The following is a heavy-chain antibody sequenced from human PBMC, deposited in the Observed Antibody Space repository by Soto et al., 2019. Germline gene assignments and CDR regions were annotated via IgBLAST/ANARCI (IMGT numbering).Heavy chain of an antibody. CDR1: GFTFASYA. J-gene: IGHJ5*01. CDR3: LKDRHVYDREGYPRGWFDS. D-gene: IGHD2-15*01. V-gene: IGHV3-23*01. Sequence: EVQFLESGGGLVQPGGSLTLSCSGSGFTFASYALNWVRQAPGKGLQWVSGINDDGSRTYYADSVKGRFTISRDNAKRTLILEMSSLRVEDTATYYCLKDRHVYDREGYPRGWFDSWGRGALVSVSS. CDR2: INDDGSRT.